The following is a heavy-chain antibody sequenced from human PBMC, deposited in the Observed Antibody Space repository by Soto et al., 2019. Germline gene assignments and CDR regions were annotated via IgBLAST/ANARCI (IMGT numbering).Heavy chain of an antibody. CDR2: TYYRSKWYN. CDR3: AREDWNYGLHYYYYYGMDV. Sequence: PSQTLSLTCAISGDSVSSNSAAWNWIRQSPSRGLEWLGRTYYRSKWYNDYAVSVKSRITINPDTSKNQFSLQLNSVTPEDTAVYYCAREDWNYGLHYYYYYGMDVWGQGTTVTVSS. V-gene: IGHV6-1*01. CDR1: GDSVSSNSAA. J-gene: IGHJ6*02. D-gene: IGHD1-7*01.